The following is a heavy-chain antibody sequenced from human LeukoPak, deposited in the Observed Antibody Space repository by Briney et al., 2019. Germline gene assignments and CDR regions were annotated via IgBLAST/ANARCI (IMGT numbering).Heavy chain of an antibody. CDR2: INPSGGST. CDR3: ARARSGYDRYRVSCYYYMDV. D-gene: IGHD5-12*01. J-gene: IGHJ6*03. Sequence: ASVKVSCKASGYTFTSYYMHWVRQAPGQGLEWMGIINPSGGSTSYAQKFQGRVTMTRDTSTSTVYMELSSLRSEDTAVYYCARARSGYDRYRVSCYYYMDVWGKGTTVTISS. CDR1: GYTFTSYY. V-gene: IGHV1-46*01.